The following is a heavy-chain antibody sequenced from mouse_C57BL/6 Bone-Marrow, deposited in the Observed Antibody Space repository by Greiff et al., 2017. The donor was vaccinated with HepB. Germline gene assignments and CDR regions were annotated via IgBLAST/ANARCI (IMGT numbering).Heavy chain of an antibody. Sequence: QVQLQQPGAELVRPGSSVKLSCKASGYTFTSYWMDWVKQRPGQGLEWIGNIYPSDSETHYNQKFKDKATLTVDKSSSTAYMQLSSLTSEDSAVYYCAREWLLPWFAYWGQGTLVTVSA. CDR3: AREWLLPWFAY. CDR1: GYTFTSYW. V-gene: IGHV1-61*01. CDR2: IYPSDSET. J-gene: IGHJ3*01. D-gene: IGHD2-3*01.